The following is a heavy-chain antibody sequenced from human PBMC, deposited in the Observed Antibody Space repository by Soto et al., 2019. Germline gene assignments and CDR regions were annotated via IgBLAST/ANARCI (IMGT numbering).Heavy chain of an antibody. J-gene: IGHJ3*01. CDR3: ASPKRL. Sequence: PWGSLRLSCAASGFTFSRCGMHWVRQAPGKGLEWVAVISYDGSNKYYADSVKGRFTISRDNSKNTLYPQMNSLGAEDKAGYYCASPKRLGGPGAMVTVS. CDR1: GFTFSRCG. V-gene: IGHV3-30*03. CDR2: ISYDGSNK. D-gene: IGHD3-16*01.